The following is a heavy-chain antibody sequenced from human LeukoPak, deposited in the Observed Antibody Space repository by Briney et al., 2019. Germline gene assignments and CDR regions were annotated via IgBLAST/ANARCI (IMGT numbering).Heavy chain of an antibody. Sequence: SETLSLTCTVSSGSISSGSYYWSWIRQPAGTGLEWIGRIYTTGSTNYSPSLKSRVTISVDTSKNQFSLKLSSVTAADTAVYYCAREGYSSGYVLDYWGQGTLVTVSS. CDR1: SGSISSGSYY. CDR3: AREGYSSGYVLDY. V-gene: IGHV4-61*02. D-gene: IGHD5-18*01. J-gene: IGHJ4*02. CDR2: IYTTGST.